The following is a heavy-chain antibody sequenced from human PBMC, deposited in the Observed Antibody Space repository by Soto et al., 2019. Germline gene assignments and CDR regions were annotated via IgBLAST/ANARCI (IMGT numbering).Heavy chain of an antibody. Sequence: EVQLVESGGGLVQPGGSLRLSCEASGFTFRNYDMHWVRQGTGKGLEWVSGISAAGDPDYADSVEGRFTISRENAQNSFFLQMNSLRVGDTAVYYCARPDRDFYGLDVWVQGTTVIVS. J-gene: IGHJ6*02. CDR2: ISAAGDP. CDR3: ARPDRDFYGLDV. CDR1: GFTFRNYD. V-gene: IGHV3-13*05.